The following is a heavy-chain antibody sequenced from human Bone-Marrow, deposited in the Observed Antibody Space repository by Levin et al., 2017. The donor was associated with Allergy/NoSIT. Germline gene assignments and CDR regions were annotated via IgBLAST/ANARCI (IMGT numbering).Heavy chain of an antibody. CDR3: ARDRYGLTY. CDR1: GFNVSSHY. J-gene: IGHJ4*02. CDR2: FYSGGST. V-gene: IGHV3-66*02. D-gene: IGHD3-16*02. Sequence: GGSRRLSCEASGFNVSSHYMSWVRQAPGKGLEWVSVFYSGGSTDYADSVKGRFTISRDNSKNTLYLQMNSLRPEDSAVYYCARDRYGLTYWGQGTRVTVSS.